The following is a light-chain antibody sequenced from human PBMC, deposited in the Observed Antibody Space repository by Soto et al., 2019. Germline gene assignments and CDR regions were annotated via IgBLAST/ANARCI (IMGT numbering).Light chain of an antibody. CDR3: QQYSSWPRT. J-gene: IGKJ1*01. V-gene: IGKV3-20*01. Sequence: EIVLTQSPGTLSLSPGERATLSCRASHTISSSYLAWYQQKPGQAPRLLMYGASTRATDAPPRFRGSGSGTEFSLTISSLQSEDFATYFCQQYSSWPRTFGQGSRVEIK. CDR1: HTISSSY. CDR2: GAS.